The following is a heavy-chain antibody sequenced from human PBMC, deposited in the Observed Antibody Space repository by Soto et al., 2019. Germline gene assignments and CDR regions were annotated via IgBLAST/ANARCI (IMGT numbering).Heavy chain of an antibody. CDR1: GFTFSTYA. CDR2: ITSDGSKK. V-gene: IGHV3-30-3*01. CDR3: ARTVASAGPDAFDS. D-gene: IGHD6-13*01. Sequence: QVQLVESGGGVVQPGTSLIISCVGSGFTFSTYAMHWVRQAPGKGLQWVSVITSDGSKKYSADSVKGRFIISRDNYKNTLYLQMNALRTEDTAVYDCARTVASAGPDAFDSWGQGTVLTVSS. J-gene: IGHJ3*02.